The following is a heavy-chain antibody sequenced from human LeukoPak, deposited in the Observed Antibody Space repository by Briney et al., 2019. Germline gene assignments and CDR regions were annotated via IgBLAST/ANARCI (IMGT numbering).Heavy chain of an antibody. CDR1: GYTFTSYG. J-gene: IGHJ4*02. V-gene: IGHV1-18*01. Sequence: SVKVSCKASGYTFTSYGISWVRQAPGQGLEWMGWISAYNGNTNYAQKLQGRVTMTTDTSTSTAYMELRSLRDDDTAMYYCARNGRVRRVVKDLFEYWGQGTLVAVSS. CDR2: ISAYNGNT. CDR3: ARNGRVRRVVKDLFEY. D-gene: IGHD3-10*01.